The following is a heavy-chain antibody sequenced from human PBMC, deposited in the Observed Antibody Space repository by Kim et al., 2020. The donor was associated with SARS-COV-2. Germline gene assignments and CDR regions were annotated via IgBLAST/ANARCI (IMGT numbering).Heavy chain of an antibody. CDR3: ASTATIVARREFGF. V-gene: IGHV3-21*01. CDR1: GFTFRAYN. J-gene: IGHJ1*01. CDR2: ISSTGTHI. D-gene: IGHD5-12*01. Sequence: GGSLRLSCAGSGFTFRAYNINWVRQAPGKGLEWVSSISSTGTHIYYADSVQGRFTISRDNAKNLVYLEMNSLRAEDTAVYYCASTATIVARREFGFWGQG.